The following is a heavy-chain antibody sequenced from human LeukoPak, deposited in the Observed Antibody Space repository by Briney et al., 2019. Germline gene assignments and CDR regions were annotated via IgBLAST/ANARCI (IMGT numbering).Heavy chain of an antibody. CDR3: ARNSCPSGSWYDNRGYFDY. D-gene: IGHD2-15*01. CDR2: IYTSGST. Sequence: SQTLSLTCTVSGGSISSGTYYWSWIRQPAGKGLEWIGRIYTSGSTNYNPSLKSRITISVDTSKNQFSLKLSSVTAADTAVYYCARNSCPSGSWYDNRGYFDYWGQGTLVTVSS. J-gene: IGHJ4*02. CDR1: GGSISSGTYY. V-gene: IGHV4-61*02.